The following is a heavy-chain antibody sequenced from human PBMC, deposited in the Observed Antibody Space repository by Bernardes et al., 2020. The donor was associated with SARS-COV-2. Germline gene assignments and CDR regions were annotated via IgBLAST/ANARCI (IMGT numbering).Heavy chain of an antibody. Sequence: TLSLTCTVSGGSISDYYWSWIRQSPGKGLEWIGYIYYSGTTKYNRSLRSRVTISVDRSNNQFSLKLSSVTTADTAVYYCATEYDSGSYWNSFGMDVWGQGTTVTVSS. CDR3: ATEYDSGSYWNSFGMDV. D-gene: IGHD3-10*01. CDR1: GGSISDYY. J-gene: IGHJ6*02. V-gene: IGHV4-59*01. CDR2: IYYSGTT.